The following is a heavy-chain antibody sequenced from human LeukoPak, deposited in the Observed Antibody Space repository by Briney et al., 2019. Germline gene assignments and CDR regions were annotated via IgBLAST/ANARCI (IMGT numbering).Heavy chain of an antibody. Sequence: PSETLSLTCTVSGGSISSYYWSWIRQSPGKGLEWIGYIHYSGSTNYNPSLKSRVTISVDTSKNQFSLKLRSVTAADTAVYYCAREGGSYRPLDYSGQGTLVTVSS. CDR3: AREGGSYRPLDY. V-gene: IGHV4-59*12. CDR2: IHYSGST. CDR1: GGSISSYY. D-gene: IGHD3-16*02. J-gene: IGHJ4*02.